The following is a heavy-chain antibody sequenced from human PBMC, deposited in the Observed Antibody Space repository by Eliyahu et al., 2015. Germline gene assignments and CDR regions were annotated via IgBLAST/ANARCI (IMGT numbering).Heavy chain of an antibody. V-gene: IGHV3-15*01. CDR2: IKSNSDGATT. J-gene: IGHJ2*01. CDR1: GFTFNNAW. Sequence: EVQLVESGGGLVKPGGSLRLSCXASGFTFNNAWMSWGRQAPGKGLEWVGRIKSNSDGATTDYAAPVKGRFTISREDSKNTLYLLMNSLNTEDAAVYYCTTDPRNGWYFDLWGRGTLVIVSS. CDR3: TTDPRNGWYFDL.